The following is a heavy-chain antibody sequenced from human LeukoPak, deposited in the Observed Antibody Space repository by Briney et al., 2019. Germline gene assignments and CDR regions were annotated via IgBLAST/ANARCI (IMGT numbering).Heavy chain of an antibody. Sequence: SETLSLTCSVSDYSISSANYWGWIRQPPGKGLVWIGSMYHGGSTNYNPSLRSRVTISVDTSKNQFSLKLSSVTAADTAVYYCARRRRGYCSSTSCLRKGPFDYWGQGTLVTVSS. CDR1: DYSISSANY. CDR3: ARRRRGYCSSTSCLRKGPFDY. D-gene: IGHD2-2*01. J-gene: IGHJ4*02. V-gene: IGHV4-38-2*02. CDR2: MYHGGST.